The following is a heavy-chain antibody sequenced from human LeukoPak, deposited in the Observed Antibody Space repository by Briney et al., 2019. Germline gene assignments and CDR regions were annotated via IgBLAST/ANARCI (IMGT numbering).Heavy chain of an antibody. Sequence: ASVKVFCKASGDTFIAYYVHWVRQAPGQGLEWMGWINPNSGGTNFAQKFQGRVTMTRDTPVNTAYMELSGLRSDDTAVYYCARDRGDFDLWGPGTLVTVSS. D-gene: IGHD1-26*01. CDR2: INPNSGGT. J-gene: IGHJ2*01. V-gene: IGHV1-2*02. CDR1: GDTFIAYY. CDR3: ARDRGDFDL.